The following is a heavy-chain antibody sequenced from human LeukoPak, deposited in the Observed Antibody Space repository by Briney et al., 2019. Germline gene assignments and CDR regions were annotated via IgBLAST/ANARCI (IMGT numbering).Heavy chain of an antibody. D-gene: IGHD6-13*01. Sequence: TSETLSLTCAVCGGSFSGYYWSWIRQPPGKGLEWIGEINHSGSTNYNPSLKSRVTISVDTSKNQFSLKLSSVTAADTAVYYCARGTSRAAHDYWGQGTLVTVSS. V-gene: IGHV4-34*01. CDR1: GGSFSGYY. CDR3: ARGTSRAAHDY. J-gene: IGHJ4*02. CDR2: INHSGST.